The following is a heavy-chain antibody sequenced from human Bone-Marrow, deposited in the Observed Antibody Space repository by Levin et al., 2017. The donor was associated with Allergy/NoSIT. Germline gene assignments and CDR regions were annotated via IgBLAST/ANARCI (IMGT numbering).Heavy chain of an antibody. V-gene: IGHV3-74*01. CDR3: ARGVVVVPAAGFDY. CDR2: INSDGSST. D-gene: IGHD2-2*01. CDR1: GFTFSSYW. J-gene: IGHJ4*02. Sequence: GESLKISCAASGFTFSSYWMHWVRQAPGKGLVWVSRINSDGSSTSYADSVKGRFTISRDNAKNTLYLQMNSLRAEDTAVYYCARGVVVVPAAGFDYWGQGTLVTVSS.